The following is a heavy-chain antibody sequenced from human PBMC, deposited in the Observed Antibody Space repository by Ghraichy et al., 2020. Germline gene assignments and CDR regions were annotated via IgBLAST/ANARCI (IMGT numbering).Heavy chain of an antibody. Sequence: SCAASGFPFSSYAITWVRQAPGKRLEWVSAIIDSGVSTYYADSVKGRFTISRDNSKNTVYLQMNSLKAEDTAVYYCANNFDFWGPGTLVTVSS. CDR2: IIDSGVST. V-gene: IGHV3-23*01. J-gene: IGHJ4*02. CDR1: GFPFSSYA. CDR3: ANNFDF.